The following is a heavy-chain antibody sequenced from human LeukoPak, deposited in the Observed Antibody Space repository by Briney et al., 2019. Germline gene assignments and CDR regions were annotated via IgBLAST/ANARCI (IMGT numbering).Heavy chain of an antibody. Sequence: GASVKVSCKASGYTFTSYGISWVRQAPGQGLEWMGWISAYNGNTNYAQKLQGRVTMTTDTSTSTAYMELRSLRSDDTAVYYCARDSKLDVDTAMVPWDYWGQGTLVTVSS. V-gene: IGHV1-18*01. CDR1: GYTFTSYG. J-gene: IGHJ4*02. CDR2: ISAYNGNT. CDR3: ARDSKLDVDTAMVPWDY. D-gene: IGHD5-18*01.